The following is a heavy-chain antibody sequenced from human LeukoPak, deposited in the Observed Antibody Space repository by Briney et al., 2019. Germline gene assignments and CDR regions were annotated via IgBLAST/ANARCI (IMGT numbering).Heavy chain of an antibody. V-gene: IGHV1-69*01. CDR3: AKARYDSCYEPPVWAFDY. J-gene: IGHJ3*01. Sequence: SSVKVSCKASGGTFSSYAISWARQAPGQGLEWMGGIIPIFGTANYAQKFQGRVTITADESTSTAYMELSSLRSEDTAVYYCAKARYDSCYEPPVWAFDYWRQGTMVTVSS. D-gene: IGHD2-15*01. CDR1: GGTFSSYA. CDR2: IIPIFGTA.